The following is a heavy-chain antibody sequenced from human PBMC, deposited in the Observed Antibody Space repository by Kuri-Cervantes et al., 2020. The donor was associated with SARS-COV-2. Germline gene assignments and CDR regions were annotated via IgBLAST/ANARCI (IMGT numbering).Heavy chain of an antibody. CDR3: ARVDRTGGNAFVDY. D-gene: IGHD4-23*01. Sequence: GESLKISCAASGFSFSNYAMSWVRQAPGRGLEWVAVVYSSDARTYYADSAKGRFSISRDNSKNTVYLQMNSLRVEDTAVYYCARVDRTGGNAFVDYWGQGTLVTVSS. CDR1: GFSFSNYA. J-gene: IGHJ4*02. CDR2: VYSSDART. V-gene: IGHV3-23*05.